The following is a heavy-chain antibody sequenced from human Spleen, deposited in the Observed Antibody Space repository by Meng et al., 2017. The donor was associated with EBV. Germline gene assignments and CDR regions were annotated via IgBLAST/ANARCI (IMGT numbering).Heavy chain of an antibody. CDR3: ARPFPSWQSPRLDPFGA. CDR1: GDSISSFYY. J-gene: IGHJ5*02. Sequence: LQLRGSGPGHGNPSDTLSLTCTVSGDSISSFYYWGWIRQPPGRGLEWIGSVHYTGSTYYSPSLKSRVTVSVDTSKNQFSLRLTSVTAADTAVYYCARPFPSWQSPRLDPFGAWGQGTLVTVSS. CDR2: VHYTGST. D-gene: IGHD6-19*01. V-gene: IGHV4-39*01.